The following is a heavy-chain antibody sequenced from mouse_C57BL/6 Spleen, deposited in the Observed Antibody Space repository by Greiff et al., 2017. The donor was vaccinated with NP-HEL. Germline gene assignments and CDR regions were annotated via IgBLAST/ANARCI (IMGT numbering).Heavy chain of an antibody. V-gene: IGHV1-82*01. CDR2: IYPGDGDT. CDR3: ARSETAQAPFAY. CDR1: GYAFSSSW. J-gene: IGHJ3*01. D-gene: IGHD3-2*02. Sequence: VKLMESGPELVKPGASVKISCKASGYAFSSSWMNWVKQRPGKGLEWIGRIYPGDGDTNYNGKFKGKATLTADKSSSTAYMQLSSLTSEDSAVYFCARSETAQAPFAYWGQGTLVTVSA.